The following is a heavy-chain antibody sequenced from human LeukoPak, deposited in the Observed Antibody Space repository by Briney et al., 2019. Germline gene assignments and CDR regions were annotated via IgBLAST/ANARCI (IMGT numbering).Heavy chain of an antibody. V-gene: IGHV3-23*01. CDR1: GFTFSSYG. CDR2: ISGSGGST. D-gene: IGHD1-26*01. CDR3: AKRGSIVGATFYDY. Sequence: GGSLRLSCAASGFTFSSYGMHWVRQAPGKGPEWVSAISGSGGSTYYADSVKGRFTISRDNSKNTLYLQMNSLRAEDTAVYYCAKRGSIVGATFYDYWGQGTLVTVSS. J-gene: IGHJ4*02.